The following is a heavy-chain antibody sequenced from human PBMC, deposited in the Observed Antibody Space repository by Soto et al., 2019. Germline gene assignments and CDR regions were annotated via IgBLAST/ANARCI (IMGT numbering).Heavy chain of an antibody. CDR2: IYHIGST. CDR3: ARDQSIAAADYYYYGMDV. V-gene: IGHV4-4*02. D-gene: IGHD6-13*01. Sequence: SETLSPTCAVSGGSINSSNWGSWVRQPPGEGVERNGEIYHIGSTNYNPSLKSRVTISVDKSKNHFSLKLSSVTAADTALYYCARDQSIAAADYYYYGMDVWGQGTTVTVSS. J-gene: IGHJ6*02. CDR1: GGSINSSNW.